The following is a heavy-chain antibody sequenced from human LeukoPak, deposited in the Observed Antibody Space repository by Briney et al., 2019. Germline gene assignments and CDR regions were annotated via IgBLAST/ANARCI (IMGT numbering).Heavy chain of an antibody. CDR2: INHSGST. V-gene: IGHV4-34*01. CDR1: GGSFSGYY. D-gene: IGHD3-3*01. Sequence: SETLSLTCAVYGGSFSGYYWSWIRQPPGKGLEWIGEINHSGSTNYNPSLKSRVTISVDTSKNQFSLKLSSVTAADTAVYYCARGRSITIFGVVIIRPNWFDPWGQGTLVTVSS. J-gene: IGHJ5*02. CDR3: ARGRSITIFGVVIIRPNWFDP.